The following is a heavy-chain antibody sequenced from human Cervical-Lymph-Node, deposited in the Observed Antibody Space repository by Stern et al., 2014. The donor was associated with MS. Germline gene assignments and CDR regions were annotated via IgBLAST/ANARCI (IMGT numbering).Heavy chain of an antibody. CDR1: GGSITSSSYY. CDR2: IYYSGTT. J-gene: IGHJ5*02. V-gene: IGHV4-39*01. D-gene: IGHD6-13*01. CDR3: ARRSSLYNWFDP. Sequence: QLQLQESGPGLVKPSETLSLTCSVFGGSITSSSYYWGWVRQPPGKGLEYIGNIYYSGTTYYSPSYNSRVTIPEHTSKTQSSLSLTSVTAADTAVYYCARRSSLYNWFDPWGQGTLVTVSS.